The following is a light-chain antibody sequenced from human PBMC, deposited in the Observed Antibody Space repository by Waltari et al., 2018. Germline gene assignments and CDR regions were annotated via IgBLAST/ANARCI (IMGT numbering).Light chain of an antibody. CDR3: QQYPRT. CDR2: KAS. CDR1: QSISSW. V-gene: IGKV1-5*03. J-gene: IGKJ1*01. Sequence: DIQMTQSPSTLSASVGDRVTITCRASQSISSWLAWYQQKPGKAPKLLIYKASSLESGVPSRFSGSGSGTEFTLTISSPQPDDFATYYCQQYPRTFGQGTKVEIK.